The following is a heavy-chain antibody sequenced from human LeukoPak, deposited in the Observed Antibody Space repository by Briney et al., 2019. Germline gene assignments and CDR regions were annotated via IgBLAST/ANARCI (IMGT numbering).Heavy chain of an antibody. Sequence: SGTLSLTCAVSGGSISSSNWWSWARQPPGKGLEWIGEIYHSGSTNYNPSLKSRVTISVDKSKNQFSLKLSSVTAADTAVYYCARALGEFGYYYGMDVWGQGTTVTVSS. CDR3: ARALGEFGYYYGMDV. CDR1: GGSISSSNW. CDR2: IYHSGST. V-gene: IGHV4-4*02. J-gene: IGHJ6*02. D-gene: IGHD3-10*01.